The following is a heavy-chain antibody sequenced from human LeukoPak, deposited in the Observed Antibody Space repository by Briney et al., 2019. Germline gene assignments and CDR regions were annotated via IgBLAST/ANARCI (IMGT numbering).Heavy chain of an antibody. V-gene: IGHV3-23*01. J-gene: IGHJ4*01. D-gene: IGHD2-21*01. CDR3: AKDFRIGYSAHFDY. CDR1: GFTFRSHA. Sequence: GGSLRLSCVGSGFTFRSHAMSWVRQAPEKGLEFVSGIYENGGTTYYADSVKGRFSISRDSSENTLYLQMDSLRGEDTAVYYCAKDFRIGYSAHFDYWGKGALVTVSS. CDR2: IYENGGTT.